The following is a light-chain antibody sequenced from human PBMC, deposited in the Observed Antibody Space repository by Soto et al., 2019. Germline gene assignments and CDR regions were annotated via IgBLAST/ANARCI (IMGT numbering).Light chain of an antibody. CDR3: QSYDNSLSGSWV. J-gene: IGLJ3*02. CDR1: SSNIGAGFD. CDR2: GNS. Sequence: QSVLTQPPSVSGAPGQRVTISCTGSSSNIGAGFDVHWYHQIAGTAPKLLIYGNSNRPSGVPDRFSGSKSGTSASLAISGLQAEDGAHYYCQSYDNSLSGSWVFGGVTKLTVL. V-gene: IGLV1-40*01.